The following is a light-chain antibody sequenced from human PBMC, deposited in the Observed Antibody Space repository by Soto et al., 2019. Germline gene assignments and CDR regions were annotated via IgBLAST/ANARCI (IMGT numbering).Light chain of an antibody. CDR3: CSDVDIRTSYV. V-gene: IGLV2-23*02. CDR1: SGDVGNYNP. CDR2: EVN. J-gene: IGLJ1*01. Sequence: QSVLTQPASVSGSPGQSITISCTGTSGDVGNYNPVSWYQQHPGKAPKLMIYEVNKWPSGVSNRFSGSKSGNTASLTISGLQAELEVDYSCCSDVDIRTSYVFGTGTKV.